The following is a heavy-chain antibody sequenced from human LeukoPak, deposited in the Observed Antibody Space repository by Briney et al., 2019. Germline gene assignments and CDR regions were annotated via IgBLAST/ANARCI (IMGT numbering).Heavy chain of an antibody. J-gene: IGHJ4*02. Sequence: PGGSLRLYCVASGFSFSSFWMHWVRQAPGKGLVWVSRINSDGSSITYADSVKGRFTMSRDNAKNTLYLQMNSLRAEDTAVYYCTRTLDYWGQGTLVTVSS. CDR3: TRTLDY. CDR2: INSDGSSI. CDR1: GFSFSSFW. V-gene: IGHV3-74*03.